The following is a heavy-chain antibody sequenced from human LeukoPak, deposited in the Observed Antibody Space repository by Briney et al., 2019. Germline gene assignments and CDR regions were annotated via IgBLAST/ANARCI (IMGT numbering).Heavy chain of an antibody. CDR2: INTDGSST. Sequence: GGSLRLSCAASGFTFSSYWMYWVRHAPGKGLVWVSRINTDGSSTSYADSVKGRFTISRDNAKNTLYLQMNSLRAEDTAVYYCAREHYYYGMDVWGQGTTVTVSS. CDR1: GFTFSSYW. J-gene: IGHJ6*02. V-gene: IGHV3-74*01. CDR3: AREHYYYGMDV.